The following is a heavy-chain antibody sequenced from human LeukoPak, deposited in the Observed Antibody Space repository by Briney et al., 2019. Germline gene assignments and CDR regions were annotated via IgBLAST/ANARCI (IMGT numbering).Heavy chain of an antibody. CDR1: GFTFSSYA. Sequence: GGSLRPSCAASGFTFSSYAMHWVRQAPGKGLEWVSAISGSGGSTYYADSVKGRFTISRDNSKNTLYLQMNSLRAEDTAVYYCAKDRWDWFDPWGQGTLVTVSS. J-gene: IGHJ5*02. V-gene: IGHV3-23*01. CDR2: ISGSGGST. D-gene: IGHD5-24*01. CDR3: AKDRWDWFDP.